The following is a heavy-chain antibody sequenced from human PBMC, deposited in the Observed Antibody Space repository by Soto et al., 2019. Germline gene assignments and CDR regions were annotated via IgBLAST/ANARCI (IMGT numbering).Heavy chain of an antibody. J-gene: IGHJ4*02. V-gene: IGHV3-30-3*01. D-gene: IGHD3-16*02. CDR2: ISYDGSNK. CDR3: AREWEEGLRLGELSPQKSGFDY. CDR1: GFTFSSYA. Sequence: QVQLVESGGGVVQPGRSLRLSCAASGFTFSSYAMHWVRQAPGKGLEWVAVISYDGSNKYYADSVKGRFTISRDNSKNTLYLQMNSLRAEDTAVYYCAREWEEGLRLGELSPQKSGFDYWGQGTLVTVSS.